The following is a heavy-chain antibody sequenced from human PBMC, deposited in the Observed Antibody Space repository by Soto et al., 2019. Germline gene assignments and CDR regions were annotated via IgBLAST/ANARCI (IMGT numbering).Heavy chain of an antibody. V-gene: IGHV3-15*07. J-gene: IGHJ4*02. CDR2: VKSKFNGGTI. Sequence: EVQLVESGGGSVEPGGPLKLPGAAPGSTFNGAGMNWVRQVPGKGLEWVGRVKSKFNGGTIDYAAPVKGRFTISRDDSRNTVYLQMNSLSTEDTAMYYCSADLPDWGAYAFDYWGQGALVTVSS. D-gene: IGHD3-16*01. CDR1: GSTFNGAG. CDR3: SADLPDWGAYAFDY.